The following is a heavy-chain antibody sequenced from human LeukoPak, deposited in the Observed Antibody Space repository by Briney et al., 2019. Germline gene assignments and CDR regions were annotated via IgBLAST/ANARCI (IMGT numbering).Heavy chain of an antibody. J-gene: IGHJ3*02. Sequence: SETLSLTCTVSGGSISSYYWSWIRQSPGKGLEWIGHIYYSGSTKYNPSLKSRVTISADTSKNQFSLKLNSVTAADTAVYYCARDTSSVGAFDIWGQGTMVTVSS. V-gene: IGHV4-59*01. CDR2: IYYSGST. D-gene: IGHD3-22*01. CDR3: ARDTSSVGAFDI. CDR1: GGSISSYY.